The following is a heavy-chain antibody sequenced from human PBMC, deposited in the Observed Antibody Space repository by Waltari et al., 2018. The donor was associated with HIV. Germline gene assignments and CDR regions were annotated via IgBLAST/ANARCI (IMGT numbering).Heavy chain of an antibody. Sequence: VQLVQSGAEVKKPGESLKISCEGSGYSFSDYWIAWVRQMPGKGLEWMGITFPGDSETRYSPSFKGQVTISADKSINNAYLQWNSLKASDTAIYFCARLPPYYYHRGGYLDYWGQGTLVTVSS. CDR2: TFPGDSET. CDR3: ARLPPYYYHRGGYLDY. V-gene: IGHV5-51*01. D-gene: IGHD3-22*01. J-gene: IGHJ4*02. CDR1: GYSFSDYW.